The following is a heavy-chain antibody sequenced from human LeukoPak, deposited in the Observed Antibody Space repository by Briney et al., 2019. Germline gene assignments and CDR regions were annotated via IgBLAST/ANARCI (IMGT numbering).Heavy chain of an antibody. CDR1: GGSISNYY. Sequence: SETLSLTCTVSGGSISNYYWSWIRQPPGKGLEWIGYIYYSGSTNYNPSLKSRVTISVDTSKNQFSLKVSSVTAADTAVYYCARLIVVVPAGYFDYWGQGTLVTVSS. J-gene: IGHJ4*02. D-gene: IGHD2-2*01. CDR3: ARLIVVVPAGYFDY. CDR2: IYYSGST. V-gene: IGHV4-59*08.